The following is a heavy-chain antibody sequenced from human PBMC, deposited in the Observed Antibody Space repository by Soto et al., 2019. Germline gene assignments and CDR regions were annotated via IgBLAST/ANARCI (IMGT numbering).Heavy chain of an antibody. CDR1: GGTSRCGRYD. CDR2: LYNTGST. D-gene: IGHD5-12*01. CDR3: ARSRYSGYDSLDY. Sequence: PSETLSLTCPVFGGTSRCGRYDWNRLRQSPGKGLECIGYLYNTGSTIYNPSLKSRVTISVDTSKNQFSLKLSSVTAADTAVYYCARSRYSGYDSLDYWGQGTLVTVSS. V-gene: IGHV4-61*01. J-gene: IGHJ4*02.